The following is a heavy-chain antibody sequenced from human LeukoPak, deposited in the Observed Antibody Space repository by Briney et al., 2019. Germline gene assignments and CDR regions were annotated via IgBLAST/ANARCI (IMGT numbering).Heavy chain of an antibody. J-gene: IGHJ5*02. CDR3: ARSSSSGWYVGDHSWFDP. CDR2: IYPGESDT. Sequence: GESLKISCKGSGYSFSINWIGWGRQMSGEGLGWRGIIYPGESDTRYSPSFQGQVTISADKSISTAYLQWSSLKASDTAMYYCARSSSSGWYVGDHSWFDPWGQGTLVTVSS. V-gene: IGHV5-51*01. CDR1: GYSFSINW. D-gene: IGHD6-19*01.